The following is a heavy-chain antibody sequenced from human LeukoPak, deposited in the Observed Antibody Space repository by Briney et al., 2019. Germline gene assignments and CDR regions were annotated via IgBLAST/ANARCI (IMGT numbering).Heavy chain of an antibody. J-gene: IGHJ4*02. V-gene: IGHV3-66*01. CDR2: LYSDDTI. CDR1: GFTVSSGY. CDR3: ARGAYYFDY. Sequence: GGSLRLSCAASGFTVSSGYMSWVRQAPGKGLEWVSVLYSDDTIYYADPVQGRFTISRDNSKNTVYLQMNSLRGEDTAVYYCARGAYYFDYWGQGALVTVSS.